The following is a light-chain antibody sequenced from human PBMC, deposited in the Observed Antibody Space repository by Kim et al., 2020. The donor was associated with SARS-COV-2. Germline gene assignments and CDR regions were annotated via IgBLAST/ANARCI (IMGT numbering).Light chain of an antibody. V-gene: IGKV3-15*01. CDR2: GAS. CDR3: QQYNNWPPVT. Sequence: EIVMTQSPATLSVSPGDRATLSCRASQGVSSHLAWFQQKPGQAPRLLIYGASTRATGIPARFSGTGSGTEFTLTISSLQSEDFAVYYCQQYNNWPPVTFGQGTRLEIK. CDR1: QGVSSH. J-gene: IGKJ5*01.